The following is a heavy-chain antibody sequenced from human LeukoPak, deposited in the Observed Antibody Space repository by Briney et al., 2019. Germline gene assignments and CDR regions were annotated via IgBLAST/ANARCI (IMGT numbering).Heavy chain of an antibody. V-gene: IGHV4-59*06. CDR2: ISYSGST. CDR3: ARDRYDSYPMDV. Sequence: SDTLSLTCTVPGGSISSYYWNWIRQHPGKGLEWIGYISYSGSTYYNPSLKSRVTLSVDTSENQFSLKLSSVTAADTAVYYCARDRYDSYPMDVWGQGTTVTVSS. CDR1: GGSISSYY. J-gene: IGHJ6*02. D-gene: IGHD5-24*01.